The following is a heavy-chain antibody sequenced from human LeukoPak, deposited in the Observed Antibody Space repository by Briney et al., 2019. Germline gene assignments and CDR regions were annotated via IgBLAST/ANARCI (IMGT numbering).Heavy chain of an antibody. CDR1: GFSVSSNY. CDR3: ARDTYYDSTGYYFSDY. Sequence: PGGSLRLSCAASGFSVSSNYMSWVRQAPGKGLEWVSVIYSGGSTYYADSVKGRFTISRDNSKNTLFLQMNSLRAEDTAVYYCARDTYYDSTGYYFSDYWGQGTLVTVSS. J-gene: IGHJ4*02. V-gene: IGHV3-53*01. CDR2: IYSGGST. D-gene: IGHD3-22*01.